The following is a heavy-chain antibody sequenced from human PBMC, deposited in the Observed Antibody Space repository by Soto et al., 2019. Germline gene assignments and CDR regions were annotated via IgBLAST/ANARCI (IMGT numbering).Heavy chain of an antibody. Sequence: GGSLRLSCAASGFTFSSYAMSWVRQAPGKGLEWVSAISGSGGSTYYADSVKGRFTISRDNSKNTLYLQMNSLRAEDTAVYYCANLRHYPYRSSSSGLDYWGQGTLVTVSS. CDR1: GFTFSSYA. J-gene: IGHJ4*02. D-gene: IGHD6-6*01. CDR3: ANLRHYPYRSSSSGLDY. V-gene: IGHV3-23*01. CDR2: ISGSGGST.